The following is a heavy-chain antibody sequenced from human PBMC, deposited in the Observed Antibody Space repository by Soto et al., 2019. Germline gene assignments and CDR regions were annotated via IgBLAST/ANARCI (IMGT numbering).Heavy chain of an antibody. Sequence: GGSLRLSCAASGFIFANYGMHWGRQAPGKGLEWVALITYEGTNKYYADAVKGRFTISRDNAKNMVSLQMDSLRAEDTAVYYCAKARGANNWANYYGLDVWGQGTTVTVSS. D-gene: IGHD1-1*01. CDR3: AKARGANNWANYYGLDV. CDR1: GFIFANYG. V-gene: IGHV3-30*18. J-gene: IGHJ6*02. CDR2: ITYEGTNK.